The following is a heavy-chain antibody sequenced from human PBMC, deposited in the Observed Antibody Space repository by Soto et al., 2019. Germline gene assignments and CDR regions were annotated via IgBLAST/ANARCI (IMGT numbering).Heavy chain of an antibody. CDR3: ARTNVVITIDAPLYYYYGMDV. D-gene: IGHD3-22*01. CDR1: GYNFSDYY. V-gene: IGHV1-2*02. CDR2: VSPKSGGT. Sequence: ASVKVSCTASGYNFSDYYSHWVRQAPGQGLEWLGWVSPKSGGTNYAQKFRGRGTMTRDTSSNTVYMELSSLRSEDTAVYYCARTNVVITIDAPLYYYYGMDVWGQGTTVTVSS. J-gene: IGHJ6*02.